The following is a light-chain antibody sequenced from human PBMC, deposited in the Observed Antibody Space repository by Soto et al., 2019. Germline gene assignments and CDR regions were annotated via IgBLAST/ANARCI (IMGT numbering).Light chain of an antibody. CDR1: SSDVGGYKY. V-gene: IGLV2-8*02. CDR3: SSYAGSNTWV. J-gene: IGLJ3*02. CDR2: EVS. Sequence: QSVLTQPPSASRSPGQSVTISCTGTSSDVGGYKYVSWYQQHPGKAPKLMIFEVSRRPSGVPDRFSGSKSGNTASLTVSGLQAEDEADYFCSSYAGSNTWVFGGGTKVTVL.